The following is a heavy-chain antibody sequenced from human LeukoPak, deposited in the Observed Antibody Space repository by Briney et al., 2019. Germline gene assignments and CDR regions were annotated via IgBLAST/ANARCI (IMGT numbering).Heavy chain of an antibody. J-gene: IGHJ4*02. Sequence: GGSLRLSCAASGFTFSSYGMHWVRQAPGKGLDWVAFIRYDGRNKYYADSVKGRFTISRDNSKNTLYLQMNSLRAEDTAVYYCARGGWIQLWLPFDYWGQGTLVTVSS. V-gene: IGHV3-30*02. CDR2: IRYDGRNK. D-gene: IGHD5-18*01. CDR3: ARGGWIQLWLPFDY. CDR1: GFTFSSYG.